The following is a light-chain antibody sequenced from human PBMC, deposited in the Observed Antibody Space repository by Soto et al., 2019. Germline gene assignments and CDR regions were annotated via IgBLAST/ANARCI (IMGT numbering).Light chain of an antibody. J-gene: IGKJ5*01. CDR1: QSVSGL. CDR3: QQYDKWPIT. CDR2: HVA. Sequence: EIVMTQSPATLSLSPGERATLSCRASQSVSGLLAWYQQKPGQAPRLLVYHVATRATGIPARFGGSGSGTDFTLTISSLQSEDFAVYYCQQYDKWPITFGQGTRLEIK. V-gene: IGKV3-15*01.